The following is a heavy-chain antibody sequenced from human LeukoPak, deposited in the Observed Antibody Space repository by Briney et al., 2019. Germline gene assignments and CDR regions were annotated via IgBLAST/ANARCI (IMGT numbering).Heavy chain of an antibody. J-gene: IGHJ4*02. CDR2: IYTNGNS. V-gene: IGHV4-4*07. CDR3: AREAKSYDGDGYYLDY. CDR1: GASINNYY. D-gene: IGHD3-22*01. Sequence: PSETLSLTCTVSGASINNYYWGWIRQSAGKGLEWIGRIYTNGNSDYGPSLGGRITMSVDTSRSQFSLRLSSVTAADTAVFYCAREAKSYDGDGYYLDYWGRGILVTVAS.